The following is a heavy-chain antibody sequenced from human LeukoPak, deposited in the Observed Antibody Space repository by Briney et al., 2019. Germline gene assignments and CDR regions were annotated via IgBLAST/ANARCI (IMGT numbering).Heavy chain of an antibody. J-gene: IGHJ4*02. CDR1: GYSFTTHW. CDR2: IYPGDSDT. Sequence: GESLQISCQGSGYSFTTHWIGWVRQMPGKGLEWMGIIYPGDSDTRYSPSFQGQVTISADKSIKTAYLQWSSLKASDTAMYYCARQEDHGDYVYWGQGTLVTVSS. D-gene: IGHD4-17*01. V-gene: IGHV5-51*01. CDR3: ARQEDHGDYVY.